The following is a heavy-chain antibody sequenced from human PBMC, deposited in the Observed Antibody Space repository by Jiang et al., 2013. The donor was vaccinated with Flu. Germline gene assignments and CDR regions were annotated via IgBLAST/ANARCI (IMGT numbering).Heavy chain of an antibody. CDR1: GYSISSGYY. V-gene: IGHV4-38-2*02. Sequence: LLKPSETLSLTCSVSGYSISSGYYWGWIRQPPGKGLEWIGTIHHSGATYYNPSLRSRLTISMDTSKNQFSLRLSSVSAADTAVYYCAGDSTSPYRWGLWGQGPLVAVSS. J-gene: IGHJ4*02. CDR2: IHHSGAT. CDR3: AGDSTSPYRWGL. D-gene: IGHD2-8*02.